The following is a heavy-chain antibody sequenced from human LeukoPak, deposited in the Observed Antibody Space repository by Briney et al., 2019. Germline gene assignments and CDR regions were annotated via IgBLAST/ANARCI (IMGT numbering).Heavy chain of an antibody. CDR3: ARDHTAPTIIWDC. CDR2: INPDGSEM. D-gene: IGHD3/OR15-3a*01. CDR1: GFIFRSHW. J-gene: IGHJ4*02. Sequence: PGGSLRLSCETSGFIFRSHWMSWVRQAPGKGLEWVANINPDGSEMHYVVSVRGRITVSRDNAKNSMYLQMNSLRAEDTAVYYCARDHTAPTIIWDCWGQGTLVTVSS. V-gene: IGHV3-7*01.